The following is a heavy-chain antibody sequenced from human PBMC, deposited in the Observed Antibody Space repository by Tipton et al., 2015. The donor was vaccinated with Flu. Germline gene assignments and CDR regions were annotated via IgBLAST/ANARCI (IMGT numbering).Heavy chain of an antibody. Sequence: SLRLSCAASGFIFSDHYMDWVRQAPGKGLEWVGRIRNRDNNYITEYAASVKDRFVISRDDLEKSVFLQMHSLKTEDTAVYYCARGFSSSSGVYFDYWGQGILVTVSS. CDR3: ARGFSSSSGVYFDY. CDR2: IRNRDNNYIT. CDR1: GFIFSDHY. V-gene: IGHV3-72*01. D-gene: IGHD5-18*01. J-gene: IGHJ4*02.